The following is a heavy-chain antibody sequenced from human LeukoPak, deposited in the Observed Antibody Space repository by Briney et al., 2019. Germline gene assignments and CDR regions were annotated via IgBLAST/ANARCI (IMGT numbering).Heavy chain of an antibody. Sequence: MPSETLSLTCTVSGGSISSYYWSWIRQPAGKGLEWIGRIYTSGSTNYNPSLKSRVTMSVDTSKNQFSLKLSSVTAADTAVYYCARDLLIRGWLFDAFDIWGQGTMVTVSS. D-gene: IGHD3-9*01. J-gene: IGHJ3*02. V-gene: IGHV4-4*07. CDR1: GGSISSYY. CDR3: ARDLLIRGWLFDAFDI. CDR2: IYTSGST.